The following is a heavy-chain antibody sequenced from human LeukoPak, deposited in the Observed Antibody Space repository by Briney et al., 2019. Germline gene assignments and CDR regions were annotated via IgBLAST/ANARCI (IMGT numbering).Heavy chain of an antibody. D-gene: IGHD2-8*01. V-gene: IGHV7-4-1*02. J-gene: IGHJ6*03. Sequence: GASVKVSCKASGYTFTNYAINWVRQAPGQGLEWMGWINTDTGHPTYAQGFTGRFLFSLDTSVSTAYLQISSLKAEDTAVYYCARGIGIGTVLMVHGNMDVWGKGTTVTVSS. CDR2: INTDTGHP. CDR1: GYTFTNYA. CDR3: ARGIGIGTVLMVHGNMDV.